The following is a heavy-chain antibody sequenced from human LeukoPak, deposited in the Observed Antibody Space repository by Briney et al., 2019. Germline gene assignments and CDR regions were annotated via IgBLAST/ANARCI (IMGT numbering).Heavy chain of an antibody. CDR1: GGSFSGYY. D-gene: IGHD6-6*01. J-gene: IGHJ4*02. V-gene: IGHV4-34*01. CDR2: INHSGST. Sequence: SETLSLTCAVYGGSFSGYYWSWIRQPPGKGLEWIGEINHSGSTNYNPSLKSRVTISVDTSKNQFSLKLSSVTAADTAVYYCARGGVNLRAARRPFDDWGQGTLVTVSS. CDR3: ARGGVNLRAARRPFDD.